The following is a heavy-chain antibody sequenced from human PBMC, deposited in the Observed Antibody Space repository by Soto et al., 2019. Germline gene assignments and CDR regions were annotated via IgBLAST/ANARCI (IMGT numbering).Heavy chain of an antibody. Sequence: QVQLVQSGAEVKKPGSSVKISCKASGGTFSSNTINWVRQAAGQGLEWMGGIIPLFGTANYTAKFQGRVTITADKSTNTEDMELSSLRSEATAVYYCASKAACGGDCYAFDSWGQGTLVTVSS. V-gene: IGHV1-69*06. J-gene: IGHJ4*02. CDR1: GGTFSSNT. CDR2: IIPLFGTA. D-gene: IGHD2-21*02. CDR3: ASKAACGGDCYAFDS.